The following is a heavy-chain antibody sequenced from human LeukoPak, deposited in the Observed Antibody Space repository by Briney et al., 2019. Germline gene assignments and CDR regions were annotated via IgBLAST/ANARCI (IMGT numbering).Heavy chain of an antibody. CDR3: ARYIVVVPAAVGYFDY. J-gene: IGHJ4*02. CDR1: GFTFDDYG. Sequence: GGSLRLSCAASGFTFDDYGMSWVRQAPGKGLEWVSGINWNGDSTGYADSVKGRYTISRDNAKNSLYLQVNSLRAEDTAVYYCARYIVVVPAAVGYFDYWGQGTLVTVSS. D-gene: IGHD2-2*01. V-gene: IGHV3-20*04. CDR2: INWNGDST.